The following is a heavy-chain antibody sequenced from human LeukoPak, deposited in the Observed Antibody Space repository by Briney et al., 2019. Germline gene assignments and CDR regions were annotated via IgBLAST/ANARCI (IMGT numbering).Heavy chain of an antibody. CDR3: ARHYDYYGSGTYFDN. CDR1: GGSISSYY. J-gene: IGHJ4*02. Sequence: SETLSLTCTVSGGSISSYYWSWIRQPPGKGLEWSGYIYYSERTNYNPSLKSRVTISVDTSKNQFSLKLSSVTAADTAVYYCARHYDYYGSGTYFDNWGQGTLVTVSS. V-gene: IGHV4-59*01. D-gene: IGHD3-10*01. CDR2: IYYSERT.